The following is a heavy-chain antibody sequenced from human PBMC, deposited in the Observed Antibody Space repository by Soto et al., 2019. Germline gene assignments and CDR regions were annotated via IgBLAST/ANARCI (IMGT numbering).Heavy chain of an antibody. CDR1: RANLRSSTYH. V-gene: IGHV4-39*01. CDR3: ASSPPFPF. CDR2: IYYSGNT. J-gene: IGHJ4*02. Sequence: PSEPQPHPYSVSRANLRSSTYHRSWIRKPPGRGPEWIGSIYYSGNTYYKPSLKSRVSISIDTSRNQFSLKLTSVTAADTGVYFCASSPPFPFWGPGTLVTVSS.